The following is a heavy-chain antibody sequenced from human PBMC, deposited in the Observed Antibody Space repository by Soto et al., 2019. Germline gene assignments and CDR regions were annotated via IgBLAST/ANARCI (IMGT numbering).Heavy chain of an antibody. J-gene: IGHJ4*02. V-gene: IGHV1-2*02. Sequence: QVPLVQSGAEVKNPGASVKVSCKASGYSFSDYYLHWVRQAPGQGLEWMGWINPNSGGTNYAQKFQGRVTMTRDTSISTAYMELSSLTSDDTAMYYCARRSSGWSDYWGQGTLVTVSS. CDR1: GYSFSDYY. CDR2: INPNSGGT. D-gene: IGHD6-19*01. CDR3: ARRSSGWSDY.